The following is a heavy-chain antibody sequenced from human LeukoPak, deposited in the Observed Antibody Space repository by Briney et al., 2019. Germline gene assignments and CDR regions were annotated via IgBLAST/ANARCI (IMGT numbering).Heavy chain of an antibody. CDR3: AREDYGDYYAFDI. D-gene: IGHD4-17*01. V-gene: IGHV3-30*03. J-gene: IGHJ3*02. CDR2: ISYDGSNK. Sequence: GGSLRLSCAASGFTFSSYGMHWVRQAPGKGLEWVAVISYDGSNKYYADSVKGRFTISRDNSKNTLYLQMNSLRAEDTAVYYCAREDYGDYYAFDIWGQGTTVTVSS. CDR1: GFTFSSYG.